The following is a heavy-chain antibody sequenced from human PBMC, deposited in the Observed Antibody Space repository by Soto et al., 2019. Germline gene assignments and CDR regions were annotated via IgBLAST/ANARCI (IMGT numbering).Heavy chain of an antibody. Sequence: PGKVSCKASGRTFSSYAYSWVRQTHGQGLEWMGGIIPTFGTANYAQQFQGRVTITADESTSTAYMELSSLRSEDTAVYYCAREWDSHYYRSGPHKRGYYYGMDVWGQGTTVPVSS. D-gene: IGHD3-10*01. CDR2: IIPTFGTA. CDR3: AREWDSHYYRSGPHKRGYYYGMDV. V-gene: IGHV1-69*13. J-gene: IGHJ6*02. CDR1: GRTFSSYA.